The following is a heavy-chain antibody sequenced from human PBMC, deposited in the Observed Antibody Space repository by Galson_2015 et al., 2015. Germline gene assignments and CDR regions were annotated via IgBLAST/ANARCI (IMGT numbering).Heavy chain of an antibody. V-gene: IGHV6-1*01. CDR3: ARDNYGSGSSRALAGGNWFDP. CDR1: GDSVSSNSAA. J-gene: IGHJ5*02. D-gene: IGHD3-10*01. CDR2: TYYRSKWYN. Sequence: CAISGDSVSSNSAAWNWIRQSPSRGLEWLGRTYYRSKWYNDYAVSVKSRITINPDTSKNQFSLQLSSVTPEDTAVYYCARDNYGSGSSRALAGGNWFDPWGQGTLVTVSS.